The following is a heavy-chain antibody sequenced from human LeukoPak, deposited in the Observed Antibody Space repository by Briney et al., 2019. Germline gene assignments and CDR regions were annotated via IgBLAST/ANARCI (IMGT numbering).Heavy chain of an antibody. CDR1: GYSISGGYY. Sequence: SETLSLTCAVSGYSISGGYYWGWIRQPPGKGLEWIGSIYHSGSTYYNPSLKSRVTISVDTSKNQFSLKLSSVTAADTAVYYCARRPGYYFDYWGQGTLVTVSS. V-gene: IGHV4-38-2*01. CDR3: ARRPGYYFDY. CDR2: IYHSGST. J-gene: IGHJ4*02.